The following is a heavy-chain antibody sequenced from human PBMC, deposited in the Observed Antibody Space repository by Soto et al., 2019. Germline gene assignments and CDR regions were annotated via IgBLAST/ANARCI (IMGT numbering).Heavy chain of an antibody. Sequence: SVEVSFKASGYTFTGYYMHWVRQAPGQGLEWMGWINPNSGGTNYAQKFQGRVTMTRDTSISTAYMELSRLRSDDTAVYYCARDSITYDAFDIWGQGTMVTVS. CDR3: ARDSITYDAFDI. CDR2: INPNSGGT. V-gene: IGHV1-2*02. J-gene: IGHJ3*02. D-gene: IGHD5-12*01. CDR1: GYTFTGYY.